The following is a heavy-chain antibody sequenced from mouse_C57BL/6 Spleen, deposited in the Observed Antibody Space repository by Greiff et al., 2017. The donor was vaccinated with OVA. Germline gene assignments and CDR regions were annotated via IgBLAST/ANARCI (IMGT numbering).Heavy chain of an antibody. CDR3: ASRDFITTVVPSCDY. CDR2: INPNNGGT. D-gene: IGHD1-1*01. Sequence: VQLQQSGPELVKPGASVKMSCKASGYTFTDYNMHWVKQSHGKSLEWIGYINPNNGGTSYNQKFKGKATLTVNKSSSTAYMELRSLTSEDSAVYYWASRDFITTVVPSCDYWGQGTTLTVSA. V-gene: IGHV1-22*01. CDR1: GYTFTDYN. J-gene: IGHJ2*01.